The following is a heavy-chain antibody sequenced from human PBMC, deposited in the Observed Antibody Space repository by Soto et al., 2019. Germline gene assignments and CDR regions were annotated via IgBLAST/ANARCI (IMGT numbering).Heavy chain of an antibody. CDR2: IYYSGST. Sequence: SETLSLTCAVSGYSISSSNWWGRIRQPPGKGLEWIGYIYYSGSTNYNPSLKSRVTISVDTSKNQFSLKLSSVTAADTAVYYCARAPRGNYGYPSYFDYWGQGTLVTVSS. CDR3: ARAPRGNYGYPSYFDY. J-gene: IGHJ4*02. CDR1: GYSISSSNW. D-gene: IGHD3-10*01. V-gene: IGHV4-28*03.